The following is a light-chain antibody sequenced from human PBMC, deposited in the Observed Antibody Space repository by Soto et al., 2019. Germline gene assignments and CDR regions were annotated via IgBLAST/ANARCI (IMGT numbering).Light chain of an antibody. CDR2: GAS. CDR3: PQDDSSPLT. J-gene: IGKJ4*02. Sequence: EIVLTQSPGTLSLSPGERATLSCRASQSVSSSYLAWYQQKPGQAPRLLIYGASSRATGIPDRFSGSGSGTDFILTTIRMEHDDVSVEYCPQDDSSPLTFGGGTKVEIK. CDR1: QSVSSSY. V-gene: IGKV3-20*01.